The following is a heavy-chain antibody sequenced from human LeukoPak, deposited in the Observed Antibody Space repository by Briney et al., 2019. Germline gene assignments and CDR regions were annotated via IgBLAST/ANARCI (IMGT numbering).Heavy chain of an antibody. J-gene: IGHJ4*02. CDR1: GFIFSSYA. V-gene: IGHV3-23*01. D-gene: IGHD6-13*01. CDR2: ISGSGGST. Sequence: GGSLRLSCAASGFIFSSYAMSWVRQAPGKGLEWVSAISGSGGSTYYADSVKGGFTISRDNSKNTLYLQMNSLRAEDTAVYYCARKVYSSSWYPSDYWGQGTLVTVSS. CDR3: ARKVYSSSWYPSDY.